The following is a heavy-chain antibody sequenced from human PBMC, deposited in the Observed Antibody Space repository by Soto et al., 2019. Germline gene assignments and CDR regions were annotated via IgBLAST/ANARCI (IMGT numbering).Heavy chain of an antibody. D-gene: IGHD1-26*01. V-gene: IGHV3-23*01. Sequence: EVQLLESGGGWVQPGGSLRLSCAASGFPFNTYEMTWVRQAPGKGLEWVSFISGSGSTTYYADSVKGRFTTSRDNSKNSLYLQMNSLGVEDPAVYYCVKGGWLDYWGQGTLVTVSS. CDR3: VKGGWLDY. CDR2: ISGSGSTT. J-gene: IGHJ4*02. CDR1: GFPFNTYE.